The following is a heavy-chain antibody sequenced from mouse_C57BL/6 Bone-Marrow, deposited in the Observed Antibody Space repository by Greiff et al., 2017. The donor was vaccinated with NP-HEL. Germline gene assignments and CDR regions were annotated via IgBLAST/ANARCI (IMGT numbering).Heavy chain of an antibody. CDR1: GYAFTNYL. V-gene: IGHV1-54*01. Sequence: QVQLQQSGAELVRPGTSVKVSCKASGYAFTNYLIEWVKQRPGQGLEWIGVINPGSGGTNYNEKFKGKATLTADKSSSTAYMQLSSLTSEDSAVYFCARSSPWYCDVWGTGTTVTVSS. CDR3: ARSSPWYCDV. D-gene: IGHD1-1*01. J-gene: IGHJ1*03. CDR2: INPGSGGT.